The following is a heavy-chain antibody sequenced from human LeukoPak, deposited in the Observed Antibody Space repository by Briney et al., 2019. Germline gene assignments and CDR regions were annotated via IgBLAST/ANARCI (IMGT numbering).Heavy chain of an antibody. Sequence: GGSLRLSCAASRFTFSTYSMNWVRQAPGRGLEWVSYISSSSTNIYYEDSVKGRFTISRDNAKNSLYLHMTSLRAEDTAVYYCVRNDGDNAFDIWGQGTMVIVSS. D-gene: IGHD4-17*01. V-gene: IGHV3-48*01. CDR2: ISSSSTNI. CDR1: RFTFSTYS. CDR3: VRNDGDNAFDI. J-gene: IGHJ3*02.